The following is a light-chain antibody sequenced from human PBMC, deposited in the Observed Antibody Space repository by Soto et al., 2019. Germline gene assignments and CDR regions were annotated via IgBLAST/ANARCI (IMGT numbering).Light chain of an antibody. CDR3: QLYGKSGGYT. V-gene: IGKV3-20*01. CDR1: RSVDGPY. CDR2: SAS. J-gene: IGKJ2*01. Sequence: VLTQSPGTLSLSPGERATLSCRASRSVDGPYIPWYQHKPGQAPSILIYSASTRAAGTPDRFVGSGSGADFSLTINGLEAEDFVVYYCQLYGKSGGYTVGQGTKLEIK.